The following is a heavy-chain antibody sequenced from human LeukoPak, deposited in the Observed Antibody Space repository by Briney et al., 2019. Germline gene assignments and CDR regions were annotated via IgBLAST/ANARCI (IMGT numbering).Heavy chain of an antibody. CDR3: AKAPSEIGGYYPEYFRH. J-gene: IGHJ1*01. Sequence: GGSLRLSCAASGFTFSSYWMHWVRQAPGKGLVWVSRIKSDGSTNYADSVKGRFTISRDNAKSTVSLQMNSLRAEDTGVYYCAKAPSEIGGYYPEYFRHWGQGTLVTVSS. V-gene: IGHV3-74*01. D-gene: IGHD3-22*01. CDR2: IKSDGST. CDR1: GFTFSSYW.